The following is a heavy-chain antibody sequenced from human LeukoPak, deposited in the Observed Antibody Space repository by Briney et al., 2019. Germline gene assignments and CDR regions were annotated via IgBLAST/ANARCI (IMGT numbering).Heavy chain of an antibody. J-gene: IGHJ3*02. CDR2: ISAYNGNT. Sequence: GASVKVSCKASGYTFTSYGISWVRQAPGQGLEWMGWISAYNGNTNYAQKFQGRVTMTRDTSISTAYMELSRLRSDDTAVYYCARVLLEGPNWDAFDIWGQGTMVTVSS. CDR3: ARVLLEGPNWDAFDI. D-gene: IGHD7-27*01. CDR1: GYTFTSYG. V-gene: IGHV1-18*01.